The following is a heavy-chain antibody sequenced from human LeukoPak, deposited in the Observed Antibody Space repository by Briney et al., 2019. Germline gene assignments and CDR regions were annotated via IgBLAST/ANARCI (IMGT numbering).Heavy chain of an antibody. D-gene: IGHD3-9*01. CDR3: AKGRLRYFDWLLDY. V-gene: IGHV3-30*02. CDR2: IRYDGSNK. J-gene: IGHJ4*02. CDR1: GFTFSSYG. Sequence: GGSLRLSRAASGFTFSSYGMHWVRQAPGKGLEWVAFIRYDGSNKYYADSVKGRFTISRDNSKNTLYLQMNSLRAEDTAVYYCAKGRLRYFDWLLDYWGQGTLVTVSS.